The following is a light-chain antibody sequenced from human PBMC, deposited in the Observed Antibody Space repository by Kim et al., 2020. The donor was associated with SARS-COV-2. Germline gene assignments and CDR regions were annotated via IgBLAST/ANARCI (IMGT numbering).Light chain of an antibody. CDR1: RNIDTY. J-gene: IGKJ1*01. Sequence: DVQMTQSPSTLSASVGDRVTITCRASRNIDTYLAWYQQKPGKAPKLLIYMAPNLKSGVPSTFSGSGSGTEFTLTTSNLQPDDFATYYCQQYRTYPWTFGQGTKVDIK. CDR3: QQYRTYPWT. CDR2: MAP. V-gene: IGKV1-5*03.